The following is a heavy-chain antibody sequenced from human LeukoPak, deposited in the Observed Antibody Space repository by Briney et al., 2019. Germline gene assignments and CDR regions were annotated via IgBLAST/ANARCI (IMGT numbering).Heavy chain of an antibody. CDR2: ISYDGGNK. J-gene: IGHJ6*02. Sequence: PGGSLRLSCAASGFTFSRYGMHWVRQPPGKGLEWVAVISYDGGNKYYADSVEGRFTISRDNSKNTLYLQMNSLRAEDTAVYYCAKAYYDASGSHSYYYYGMDVWGQGTTVAVSS. CDR1: GFTFSRYG. D-gene: IGHD3-10*01. CDR3: AKAYYDASGSHSYYYYGMDV. V-gene: IGHV3-30*18.